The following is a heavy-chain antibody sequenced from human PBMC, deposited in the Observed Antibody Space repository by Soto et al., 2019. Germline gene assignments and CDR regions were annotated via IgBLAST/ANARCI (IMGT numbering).Heavy chain of an antibody. J-gene: IGHJ6*03. CDR1: GGSISSYY. Sequence: PSETLSLTCTVSGGSISSYYWSWIRQPPGKGLEWIGYIYYSGSTNYNPSLKSRVTISVDTSKNHFSPKLSSVTAADTAVYYCARDRGYYDFWSGYYSHYYYYMDVWGKGTTVTVSS. D-gene: IGHD3-3*01. CDR3: ARDRGYYDFWSGYYSHYYYYMDV. CDR2: IYYSGST. V-gene: IGHV4-59*01.